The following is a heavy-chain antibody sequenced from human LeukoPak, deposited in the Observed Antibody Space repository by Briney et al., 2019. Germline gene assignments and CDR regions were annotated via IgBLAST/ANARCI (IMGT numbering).Heavy chain of an antibody. V-gene: IGHV3-30*03. Sequence: GGSLRLSCAASGFTFSSYGMHWVRQAPGKGLEWVAVISFDGGNKHYADSVKGRFTISRDNAKNSLYLQMNSLRAEDTAVYYCAISGGDIVVVPSARGYFDYWGQGTLVTVSS. CDR1: GFTFSSYG. D-gene: IGHD2-2*01. CDR3: AISGGDIVVVPSARGYFDY. CDR2: ISFDGGNK. J-gene: IGHJ4*02.